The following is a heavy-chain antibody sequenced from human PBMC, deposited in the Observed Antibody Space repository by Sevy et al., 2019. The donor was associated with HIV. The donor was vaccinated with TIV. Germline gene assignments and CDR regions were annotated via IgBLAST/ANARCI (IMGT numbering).Heavy chain of an antibody. J-gene: IGHJ4*02. D-gene: IGHD4-4*01. CDR2: ITFSSNTI. CDR1: GFTFSNYN. V-gene: IGHV3-48*01. CDR3: TRDDYSKGLS. Sequence: GGSLRLSCAASGFTFSNYNMDWVRQAPGKGLEWVSYITFSSNTIYYADSVKGRFTISRDNAKKSLYLQMNSLRAEDTAVYYCTRDDYSKGLSWGQGTLVTVSS.